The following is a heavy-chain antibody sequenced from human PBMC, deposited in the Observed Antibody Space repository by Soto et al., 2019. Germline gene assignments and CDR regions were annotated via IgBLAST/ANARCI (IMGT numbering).Heavy chain of an antibody. CDR3: ARELRDAFGHPVGFDI. Sequence: QVRLQESGPRLVKPSQTLTLTCTVSGDSINSGDYYWNWIRQPPGKGLEWIGYVYYSGSTYYNSSLRSRLSISLDTSKTQFSLSLGSVTAADTAMYYCARELRDAFGHPVGFDIWGHGTPVTVSS. V-gene: IGHV4-30-4*01. CDR2: VYYSGST. D-gene: IGHD3-10*01. J-gene: IGHJ3*02. CDR1: GDSINSGDYY.